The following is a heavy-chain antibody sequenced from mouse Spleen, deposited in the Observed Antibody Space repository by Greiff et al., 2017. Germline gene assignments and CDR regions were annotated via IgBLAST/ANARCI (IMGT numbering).Heavy chain of an antibody. CDR1: GYTFTDYE. D-gene: IGHD1-1*01. CDR3: TRYYDGSGWFAY. V-gene: IGHV1-15*01. Sequence: VQLQQSGAELVRPGASVTLSCKASGYTFTDYEMHWVKQTPVHGLEWIGAIDPETGGTAYNQKFKGKAILTADKSSSTAYMELRSLTSEDSAVYYCTRYYDGSGWFAYWGQGTLVTVSA. CDR2: IDPETGGT. J-gene: IGHJ3*01.